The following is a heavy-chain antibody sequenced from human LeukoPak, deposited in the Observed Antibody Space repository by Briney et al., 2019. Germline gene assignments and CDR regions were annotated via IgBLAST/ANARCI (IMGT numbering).Heavy chain of an antibody. CDR3: AKYYYDSSGIDY. V-gene: IGHV3-33*06. CDR2: IRYDGSNK. CDR1: GFTFSSYG. J-gene: IGHJ4*02. D-gene: IGHD3-22*01. Sequence: GGSLRLSCAASGFTFSSYGMHWVRQAPGKGLEWVAVIRYDGSNKYYADSVKGRFTISRDNSKNTLYLQMNSLRAEDTAVYYCAKYYYDSSGIDYWGQGTLVTVSS.